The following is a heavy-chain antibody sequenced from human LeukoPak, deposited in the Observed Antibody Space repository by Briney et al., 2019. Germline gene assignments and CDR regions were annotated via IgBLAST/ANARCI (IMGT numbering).Heavy chain of an antibody. CDR2: IYTSGST. D-gene: IGHD1-26*01. J-gene: IGHJ6*03. CDR1: GGSISSGSYY. Sequence: SETLSLTXTVSGGSISSGSYYWSWIRQPAGKGLEWIGRIYTSGSTNYNPSLKSRVTISVDTSKNQFSLKLSSVTAADTAVYYCARERREWELTRNYYYYYMDVWGKGTTVTVSS. V-gene: IGHV4-61*02. CDR3: ARERREWELTRNYYYYYMDV.